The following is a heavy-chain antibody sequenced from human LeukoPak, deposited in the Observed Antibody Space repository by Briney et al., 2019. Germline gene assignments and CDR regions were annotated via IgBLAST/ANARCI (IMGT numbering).Heavy chain of an antibody. V-gene: IGHV1-2*02. D-gene: IGHD2-2*01. CDR2: INPNSGGT. CDR3: ARVGYCSNTSCSYNWFDP. CDR1: GYTFTGYY. Sequence: ASVKVSCKASGYTFTGYYMHWVRQAPGQGLEWMGCINPNSGGTNYAQKFQGRVTMTRDTSISTAYMELSRLRSDDTAVYYCARVGYCSNTSCSYNWFDPWGQGTLVTVSS. J-gene: IGHJ5*02.